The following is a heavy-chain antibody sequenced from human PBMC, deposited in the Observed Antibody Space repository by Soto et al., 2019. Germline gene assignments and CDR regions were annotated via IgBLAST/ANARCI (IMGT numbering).Heavy chain of an antibody. CDR1: GFIFSDFS. Sequence: EVQLVESGGGLVKPGGSLRLSCAVSGFIFSDFSMNWFRQAPGKGLEWVASIGSSGGNSFYADSVKGRFIISRDNAKTSLDLQINSLRAEDTAVYYCAREKRHNSLGGRFGMDVWGQGTTVTVS. V-gene: IGHV3-21*01. J-gene: IGHJ6*02. D-gene: IGHD1-1*01. CDR2: IGSSGGNS. CDR3: AREKRHNSLGGRFGMDV.